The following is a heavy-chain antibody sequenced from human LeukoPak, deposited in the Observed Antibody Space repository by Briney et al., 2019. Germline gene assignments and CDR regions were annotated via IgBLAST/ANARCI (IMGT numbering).Heavy chain of an antibody. CDR2: INHSGSN. Sequence: SETLSLTCAVYGGSFSGYYWSWIRQPPGKGLEWIGEINHSGSNNYNPSLKSRVTISVDTSKNQFSLKLSSVTAADTAVYYCARGNGYCSGGSCYRTTRSPEYFQHWGQGTLVTVSS. J-gene: IGHJ1*01. D-gene: IGHD2-15*01. V-gene: IGHV4-34*01. CDR3: ARGNGYCSGGSCYRTTRSPEYFQH. CDR1: GGSFSGYY.